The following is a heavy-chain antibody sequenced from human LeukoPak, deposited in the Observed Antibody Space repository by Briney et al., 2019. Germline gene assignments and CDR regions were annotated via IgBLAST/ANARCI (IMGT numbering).Heavy chain of an antibody. CDR3: ARGRGYSYGVHFDY. D-gene: IGHD5-18*01. CDR1: GGSISSYY. Sequence: KPSETLSLTCTVSGGSISSYYWSWIRQPPGKGLEWIGYIYYSGSTNYNPSLKSRVTISVDTSKNQFSLKLSSVTAADTAVYCCARGRGYSYGVHFDYWGQGTLVTVSS. V-gene: IGHV4-59*01. CDR2: IYYSGST. J-gene: IGHJ4*02.